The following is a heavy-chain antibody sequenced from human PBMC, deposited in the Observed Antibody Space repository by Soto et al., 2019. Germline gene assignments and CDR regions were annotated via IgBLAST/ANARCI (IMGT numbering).Heavy chain of an antibody. CDR1: GFTFSSYW. CDR3: ARYCSGGSCTKTFDY. V-gene: IGHV3-7*01. Sequence: GGSLRLSCAASGFTFSSYWMSWVRQAPGKGLEWVANIKQDGSEKYYVDSVKGRFTISRDNAKNSLYLQMNSLRAEDTAVYYCARYCSGGSCTKTFDYWGQGTLVTVS. CDR2: IKQDGSEK. D-gene: IGHD2-15*01. J-gene: IGHJ4*02.